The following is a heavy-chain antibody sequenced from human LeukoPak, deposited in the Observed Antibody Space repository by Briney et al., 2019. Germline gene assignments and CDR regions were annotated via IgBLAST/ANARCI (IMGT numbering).Heavy chain of an antibody. J-gene: IGHJ5*02. CDR3: ARDWRDWGLSHGSGMAVP. CDR2: INPNSGGT. CDR1: GYTFTGYY. V-gene: IGHV1-2*02. Sequence: ASVKVSCKASGYTFTGYYMHWVRQAPGQGLEWMGWINPNSGGTNYAQKFQGRVTMTRDTSISTAYMELSRLRSDDTAAYYCARDWRDWGLSHGSGMAVPWGQGTLVTVSS. D-gene: IGHD3-10*01.